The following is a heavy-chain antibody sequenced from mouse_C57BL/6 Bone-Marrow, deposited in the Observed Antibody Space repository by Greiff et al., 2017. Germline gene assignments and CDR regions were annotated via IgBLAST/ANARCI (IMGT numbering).Heavy chain of an antibody. J-gene: IGHJ2*01. CDR2: IWSGGST. Sequence: QVQLQESGPGLVQPSQSLSITCTVSGFSLTSYGVHWVRQSPGKGLEWLGVIWSGGSTDYNAAFISRLSISKDNSKSQVFFKMNSLQADDTAIYYCARNRPGSSLDYWGQGTTLTVSS. CDR1: GFSLTSYG. V-gene: IGHV2-2*01. CDR3: ARNRPGSSLDY. D-gene: IGHD1-1*01.